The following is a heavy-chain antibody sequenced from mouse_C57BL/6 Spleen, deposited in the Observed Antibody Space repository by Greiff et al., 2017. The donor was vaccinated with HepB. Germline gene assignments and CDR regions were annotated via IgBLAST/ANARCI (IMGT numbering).Heavy chain of an antibody. CDR3: ARGTVVRAMDY. V-gene: IGHV1-82*01. J-gene: IGHJ4*01. CDR1: GYAFSSSW. D-gene: IGHD1-1*01. Sequence: VQLQQSGPELVKPGASVKISCKASGYAFSSSWMNWVKQRPGKGLEWIGRIYPGDGDTNYNGKFKGKATLTADKSSSTAYMQLSSLTSEDSAVYFCARGTVVRAMDYWGQGTSVTVSS. CDR2: IYPGDGDT.